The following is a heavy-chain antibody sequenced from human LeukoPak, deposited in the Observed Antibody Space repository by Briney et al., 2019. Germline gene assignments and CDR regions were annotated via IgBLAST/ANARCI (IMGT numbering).Heavy chain of an antibody. J-gene: IGHJ3*02. D-gene: IGHD2-21*01. Sequence: GGSLRLSCAASGFTFSSYSMSSSSTIYYAGSVKGRFTISRDNAKNSLYLQMNSLRAEDTAVYYCARAVKELAYCGGDCYSGAFDIWGQGTMVTVSS. CDR1: GFTFSSYS. CDR3: ARAVKELAYCGGDCYSGAFDI. V-gene: IGHV3-48*01. CDR2: SSSTI.